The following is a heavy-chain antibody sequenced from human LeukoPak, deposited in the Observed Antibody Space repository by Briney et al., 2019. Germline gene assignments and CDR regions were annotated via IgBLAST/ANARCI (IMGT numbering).Heavy chain of an antibody. CDR1: GFTFSSYA. CDR2: ISGSGGST. V-gene: IGHV3-23*01. D-gene: IGHD2-2*01. CDR3: AKDPYIVSSTSQNWFDP. J-gene: IGHJ5*02. Sequence: GGSLRLSCAASGFTFSSYAMSWVRQAPGKGLEWVSAISGSGGSTYYADSVKGRFTISRDNSKNTLYLQMNSLRAEDTAVYYCAKDPYIVSSTSQNWFDPWGQGTLVTVSS.